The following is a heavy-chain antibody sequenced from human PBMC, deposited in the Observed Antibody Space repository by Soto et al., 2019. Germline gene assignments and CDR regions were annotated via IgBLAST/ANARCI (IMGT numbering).Heavy chain of an antibody. CDR3: ARRIVATETFDY. CDR2: VYYNGNT. J-gene: IGHJ4*02. D-gene: IGHD5-12*01. V-gene: IGHV4-39*01. Sequence: SETLSLTCTVSGGSTTSSLYQWVWICQPPGKGLEWIGNVYYNGNTYYNPSLKSRLTISVDTSNNQFSLKVKSVTAADTAVYYCARRIVATETFDYWGQGTLVTVSS. CDR1: GGSTTSSLYQ.